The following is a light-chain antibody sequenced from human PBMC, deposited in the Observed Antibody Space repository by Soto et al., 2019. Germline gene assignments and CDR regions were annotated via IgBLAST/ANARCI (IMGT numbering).Light chain of an antibody. J-gene: IGKJ3*01. CDR1: QSVSRN. Sequence: EIVMTQSPATLSVSPGERATLSCRASQSVSRNLAWYQQKPDQAPRLLIYGASTRATGIPARFSGSGSGKEFTLTISSLQSEDFAVYYCQQYKNWPPFTFGPGTKVDIK. V-gene: IGKV3-15*01. CDR3: QQYKNWPPFT. CDR2: GAS.